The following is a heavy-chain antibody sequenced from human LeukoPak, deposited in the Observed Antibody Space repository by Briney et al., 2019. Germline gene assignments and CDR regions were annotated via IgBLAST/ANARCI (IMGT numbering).Heavy chain of an antibody. Sequence: SETLSLTCTVSGDSISSGSYYWNWIRQPAGKGLEWIGRMYTRGSTDYNPSLKSRVTISVDTSKNQFSLKLSSVTAADTAIYYCAGSTWPSNGRLSPWGQGTLVTVSS. CDR3: AGSTWPSNGRLSP. CDR1: GDSISSGSYY. V-gene: IGHV4-61*02. D-gene: IGHD2/OR15-2a*01. CDR2: MYTRGST. J-gene: IGHJ5*02.